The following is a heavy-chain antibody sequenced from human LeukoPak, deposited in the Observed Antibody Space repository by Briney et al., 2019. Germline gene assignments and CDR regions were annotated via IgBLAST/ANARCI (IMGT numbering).Heavy chain of an antibody. CDR3: AKDRYSSSWY. V-gene: IGHV3-23*01. J-gene: IGHJ4*02. D-gene: IGHD6-13*01. Sequence: GGSLRLSCAASGFTFSNAWMNWMGWVRQAPGKGLEWVSAISGSGGSTYYADSVKGRFTISRDNSKNTLYLQMNSLRAEDTAVYYCAKDRYSSSWYWGQGTLVTVSS. CDR2: ISGSGGST. CDR1: GFTFSNAW.